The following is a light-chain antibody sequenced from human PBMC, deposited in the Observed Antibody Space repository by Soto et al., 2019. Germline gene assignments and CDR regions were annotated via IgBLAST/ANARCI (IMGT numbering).Light chain of an antibody. CDR3: QQRSNWPT. CDR1: QSISSY. J-gene: IGKJ1*01. CDR2: AAS. V-gene: IGKV1-39*01. Sequence: DIQMTQSPSSLSASVGDRVTITCRASQSISSYLNWYQQKPGKAPKLLIYAASSLQSGVPSRFSGSGSGTDFTLTISSLEPEDFAVYYCQQRSNWPTFGQGTKVDI.